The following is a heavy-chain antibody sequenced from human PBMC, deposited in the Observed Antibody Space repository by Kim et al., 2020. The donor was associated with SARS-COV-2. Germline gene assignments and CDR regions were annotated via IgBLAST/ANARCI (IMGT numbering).Heavy chain of an antibody. D-gene: IGHD6-19*01. Sequence: GGSLRLSCAASGFTFSSYGMHWVRQAPGKGLEWVTVIWYDGSNKFYADSVKGRFTISRDNSKNTLYLQMNSLRAEDTAVYYSARDSSADYFDYWGQGTLVTVSS. J-gene: IGHJ4*02. CDR1: GFTFSSYG. CDR3: ARDSSADYFDY. V-gene: IGHV3-33*01. CDR2: IWYDGSNK.